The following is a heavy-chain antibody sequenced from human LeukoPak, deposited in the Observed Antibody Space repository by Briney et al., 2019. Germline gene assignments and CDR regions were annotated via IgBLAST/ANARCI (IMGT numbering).Heavy chain of an antibody. D-gene: IGHD2-2*01. V-gene: IGHV3-7*01. Sequence: PGGSLRLSCAASGFTFSSYWMAWVRQAPGKGLEWVANINQDGSEKYYVDSVKGRFTISRDNAKSSLFLQVNSLGAEDTAVYHCARDLSTSGGFDIWGQGTMVTVSS. J-gene: IGHJ3*02. CDR1: GFTFSSYW. CDR2: INQDGSEK. CDR3: ARDLSTSGGFDI.